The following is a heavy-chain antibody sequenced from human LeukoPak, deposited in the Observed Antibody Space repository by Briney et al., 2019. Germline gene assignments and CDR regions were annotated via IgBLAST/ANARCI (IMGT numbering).Heavy chain of an antibody. J-gene: IGHJ4*02. D-gene: IGHD3-22*01. Sequence: ASVKVSCKASGYTFTSYGISWVRQAPGQGLEWMGWISAYNGNTNYAQKLQGRVTMTTDTSTSTVYMELRSLRSDDTAVYYCAREDSSGHQPFDYWGQGTLVTVSS. V-gene: IGHV1-18*01. CDR1: GYTFTSYG. CDR2: ISAYNGNT. CDR3: AREDSSGHQPFDY.